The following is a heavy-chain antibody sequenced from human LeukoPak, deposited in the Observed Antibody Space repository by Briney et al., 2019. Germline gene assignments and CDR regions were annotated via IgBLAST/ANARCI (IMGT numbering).Heavy chain of an antibody. CDR2: ITTSGAT. CDR1: GFAFSSYT. J-gene: IGHJ1*01. D-gene: IGHD2-2*01. V-gene: IGHV3-23*01. CDR3: AKNSPKPAGTYFQH. Sequence: GGSLRLSCAASGFAFSSYTMTWVRLAPAPGKGLEWVSTITTSGATYYADSGKGRFTISRNNSKNTLYLQMNSLRAEDTAVYYCAKNSPKPAGTYFQHCGQGTLVTVSS.